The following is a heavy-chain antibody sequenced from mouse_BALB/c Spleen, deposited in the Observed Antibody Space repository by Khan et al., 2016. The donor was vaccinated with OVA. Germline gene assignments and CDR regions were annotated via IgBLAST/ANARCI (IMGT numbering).Heavy chain of an antibody. CDR1: GYTFTNYW. CDR2: IYPGDGRT. J-gene: IGHJ2*01. D-gene: IGHD2-10*01. CDR3: ARNAYFGNYFDY. V-gene: IGHV1S81*02. Sequence: QVQLQQPGAELVKTGASVKLSCKASGYTFTNYWVHWVKQRPGQGLEWIGEIYPGDGRTNNNEKFKTKATRTVDKSSSTAYVQLNSLTSEDSAVYYCARNAYFGNYFDYWGQGTTLTVSS.